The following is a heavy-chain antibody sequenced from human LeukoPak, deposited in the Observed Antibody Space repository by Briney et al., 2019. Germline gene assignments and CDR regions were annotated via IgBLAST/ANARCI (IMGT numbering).Heavy chain of an antibody. CDR2: ISYDGSNK. Sequence: PGGSLRLSCAASGFTFSSYGMHWVRQAPGKGLEWVAVISYDGSNKYYADSVKGRFTISRDNSKNTLYLQMNSLRAEDTAVYYCARATTVVTPVDYWGQGTLVTVSS. V-gene: IGHV3-30*03. J-gene: IGHJ4*02. CDR1: GFTFSSYG. CDR3: ARATTVVTPVDY. D-gene: IGHD4-23*01.